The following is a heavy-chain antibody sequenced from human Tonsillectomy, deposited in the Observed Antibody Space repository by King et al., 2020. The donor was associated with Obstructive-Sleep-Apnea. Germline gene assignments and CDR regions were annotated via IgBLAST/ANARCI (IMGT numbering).Heavy chain of an antibody. D-gene: IGHD5-12*01. CDR3: ARDEGSWWLRGYYFDY. V-gene: IGHV3-30*04. CDR2: ISYDGSKK. Sequence: VQLVESGGGVVQPGRSLRLSCAASGFTFSSYAMHWFRQAPGKGLEWVPVISYDGSKKYYADSVKGRFTISRDNSKNTLYLQMNSLRAEDTAVYYCARDEGSWWLRGYYFDYWGQGTLVTVSS. J-gene: IGHJ4*02. CDR1: GFTFSSYA.